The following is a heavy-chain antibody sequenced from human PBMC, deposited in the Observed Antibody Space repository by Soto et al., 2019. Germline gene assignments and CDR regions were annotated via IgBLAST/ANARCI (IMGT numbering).Heavy chain of an antibody. CDR2: IIPIFGTA. CDR1: GGTFSSYA. Sequence: QVQLVQSGAEVKKPGSSVKVSCKASGGTFSSYAISWVRQAPGQGLEWMGGIIPIFGTANYAQKFQGRVTITADESTSTAYMELSSLRSEDTAVYYCARGYYYDSSGYYYGDCDYWGQGTLVTVSS. J-gene: IGHJ4*02. V-gene: IGHV1-69*01. D-gene: IGHD3-22*01. CDR3: ARGYYYDSSGYYYGDCDY.